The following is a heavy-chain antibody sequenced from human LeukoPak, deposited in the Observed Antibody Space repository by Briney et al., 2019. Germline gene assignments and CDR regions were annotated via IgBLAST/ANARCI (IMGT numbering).Heavy chain of an antibody. Sequence: GGSLRLSCAVSGFTFSDYYMNWIRQAPGKGLEWVSYISSSSLTIYYADSVKGRFTISRDNAKDSLYLQMNSLRAEDTAVYYCARGRGAGGERNRFHPWGQGTLVTVSS. D-gene: IGHD1-1*01. J-gene: IGHJ5*02. CDR1: GFTFSDYY. CDR3: ARGRGAGGERNRFHP. CDR2: ISSSSLTI. V-gene: IGHV3-11*01.